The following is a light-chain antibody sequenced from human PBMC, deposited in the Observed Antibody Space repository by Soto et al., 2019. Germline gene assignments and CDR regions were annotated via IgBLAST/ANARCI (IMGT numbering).Light chain of an antibody. V-gene: IGKV4-1*01. Sequence: SQSPDSLAVSLCERATIHCKSSHSVFSSSDNQNDLAWFQQKPGQTPKLIMYWASTRKSGVPDRFSGGGSGTDFTLTISSLQAEDVAVYYCQQYHSDPITFGQGTRLEI. J-gene: IGKJ5*01. CDR3: QQYHSDPIT. CDR2: WAS. CDR1: HSVFSSSDNQND.